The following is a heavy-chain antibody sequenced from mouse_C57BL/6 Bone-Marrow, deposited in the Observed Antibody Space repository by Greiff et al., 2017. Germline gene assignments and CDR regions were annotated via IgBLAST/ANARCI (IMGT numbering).Heavy chain of an antibody. V-gene: IGHV1-69*01. J-gene: IGHJ4*01. CDR1: GYTFTRYW. Sequence: VQLQQSGAELVMPGASVKLSCKASGYTFTRYWMHLVKQRPGQSLEWIGEIDPSDSNTNYNQKFKGKSTLTVDKSSSTAYMQLSGLTSEDSAVYYCARRLGGGAMDYWGQGTSGTVSS. CDR3: ARRLGGGAMDY. CDR2: IDPSDSNT.